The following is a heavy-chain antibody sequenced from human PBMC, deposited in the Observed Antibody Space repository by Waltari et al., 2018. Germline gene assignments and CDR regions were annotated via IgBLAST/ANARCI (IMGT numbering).Heavy chain of an antibody. CDR3: ARDQYGESFYYAMNV. V-gene: IGHV3-33*01. CDR1: GFSFPNYG. Sequence: QEQLVESGGGVVQSGSSLKLSCEASGFSFPNYGMHWVRQAPGKGLEWVAIIWYDGSKKYYADSVKGRFDISRDNSRNTLYLQMDSLRAEDTAVYFCARDQYGESFYYAMNVWGQGTAVTVSS. CDR2: IWYDGSKK. J-gene: IGHJ6*02. D-gene: IGHD1-26*01.